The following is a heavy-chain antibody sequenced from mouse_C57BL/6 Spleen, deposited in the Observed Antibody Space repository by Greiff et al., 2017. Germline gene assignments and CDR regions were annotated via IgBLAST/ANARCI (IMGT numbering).Heavy chain of an antibody. CDR2: INPGSGGT. CDR1: GYAFTNYL. D-gene: IGHD1-1*01. J-gene: IGHJ2*01. V-gene: IGHV1-54*01. Sequence: QVQLQQSGAELVRPGTSVKVSCKASGYAFTNYLIEWVKQRPGQGLEWIGVINPGSGGTNYNEKFKGKATLTADKSSSTAYMQLSSLTSEDSAVYFCARYYYGSSSFSFDYWGQGTTLTVSS. CDR3: ARYYYGSSSFSFDY.